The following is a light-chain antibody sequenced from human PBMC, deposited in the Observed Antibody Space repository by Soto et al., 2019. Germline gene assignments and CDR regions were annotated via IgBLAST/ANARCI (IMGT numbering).Light chain of an antibody. J-gene: IGLJ1*01. V-gene: IGLV1-51*01. Sequence: QSVMTQPPSVSAAPGQRVTISCSGSSSNIGGNSVSWYQQLPGTAPKLLIYDDDKRPSGIPDRFSGSKSGTSATLGITGFKTGDEADYYCGSWDSSPSAYVFGPGTTPTAL. CDR1: SSNIGGNS. CDR3: GSWDSSPSAYV. CDR2: DDD.